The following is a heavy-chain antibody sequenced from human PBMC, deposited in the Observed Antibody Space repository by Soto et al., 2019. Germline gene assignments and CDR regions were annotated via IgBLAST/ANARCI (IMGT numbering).Heavy chain of an antibody. CDR2: IKEDASEK. CDR1: GFTFSTYW. D-gene: IGHD2-2*01. CDR3: ATAISSPFSNFDS. J-gene: IGHJ4*02. Sequence: EVQLVQSGGDLVQPGGSLRLSCVASGFTFSTYWMTWVRQAPGMGLEWVAGIKEDASEKVYVDSVKGRFSISRDNAKNSLYLQLNSLRADDTAVYYCATAISSPFSNFDSWGQGSLVTVSS. V-gene: IGHV3-7*01.